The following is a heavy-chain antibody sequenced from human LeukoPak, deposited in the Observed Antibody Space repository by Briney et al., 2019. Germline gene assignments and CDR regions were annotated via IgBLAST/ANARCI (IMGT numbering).Heavy chain of an antibody. J-gene: IGHJ3*02. Sequence: GGSLRLSCAASGFTFYDYGMSWVRQAPGKGLEWVSGINWNGGSTGYADSVKGRFTISRDNAKNSLYLQMNSLRDEDTALYYCASSRIVGASGAFDIWGQGTMVTVSS. D-gene: IGHD1-26*01. CDR2: INWNGGST. V-gene: IGHV3-20*04. CDR3: ASSRIVGASGAFDI. CDR1: GFTFYDYG.